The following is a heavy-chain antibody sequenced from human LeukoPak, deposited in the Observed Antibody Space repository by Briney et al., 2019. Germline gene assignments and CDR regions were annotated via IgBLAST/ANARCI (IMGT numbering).Heavy chain of an antibody. D-gene: IGHD5-18*01. V-gene: IGHV4-59*01. J-gene: IGHJ4*02. CDR1: GGSISSYY. Sequence: SETLSLTCTVPGGSISSYYWSWIRLPPGKGLEWIGYIYYTGATYYNPSLKSRVTISLDTSKNQFSLKLSSVTAADAAVYYCARAGYSYGTGYYFDYWGQGTLVTVSS. CDR2: IYYTGAT. CDR3: ARAGYSYGTGYYFDY.